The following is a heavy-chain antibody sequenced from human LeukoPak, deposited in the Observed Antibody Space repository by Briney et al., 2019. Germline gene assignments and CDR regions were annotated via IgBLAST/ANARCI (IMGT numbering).Heavy chain of an antibody. D-gene: IGHD6-13*01. CDR3: ARGLYSSSWYRGHWFDP. CDR2: INHSGST. CDR1: GGSFSGYY. V-gene: IGHV4-34*01. Sequence: SETLSLTCAVYGGSFSGYYWSWIRQPPGKGLEWIGEINHSGSTNYNPSLKSRVTISVDTSKNQFSLKLGSVTAADTAVYYCARGLYSSSWYRGHWFDPWGQGTLVTVSS. J-gene: IGHJ5*02.